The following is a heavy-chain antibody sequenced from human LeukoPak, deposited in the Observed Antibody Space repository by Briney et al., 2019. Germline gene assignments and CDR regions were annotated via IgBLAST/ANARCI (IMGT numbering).Heavy chain of an antibody. J-gene: IGHJ4*02. CDR2: IGISSGNT. V-gene: IGHV3-48*01. D-gene: IGHD2-2*01. CDR1: GFTFSSHS. Sequence: GGSLRLSCAASGFTFSSHSMNWVRQAPGKGLEWISYIGISSGNTKYADSVKGRFTISGDKAKNSVYLQMNSLRVEDTAVYYCARDTKYAFDNWGQGTLVTVSS. CDR3: ARDTKYAFDN.